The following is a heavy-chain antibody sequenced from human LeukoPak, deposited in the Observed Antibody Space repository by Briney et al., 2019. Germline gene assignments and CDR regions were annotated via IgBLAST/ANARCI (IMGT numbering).Heavy chain of an antibody. J-gene: IGHJ6*02. CDR3: AARNYDFWSGYYRPYYYGMDV. CDR2: IYSGGST. CDR1: GFTVSSNY. D-gene: IGHD3-3*01. Sequence: PGGSLRLSCAASGFTVSSNYMSWVRQAPGKGLEWVSVIYSGGSTYYADSVKGRFTISRDNSKNTLYLQVNSLRAEDTAVYYCAARNYDFWSGYYRPYYYGMDVWGQGTTVTVSS. V-gene: IGHV3-66*01.